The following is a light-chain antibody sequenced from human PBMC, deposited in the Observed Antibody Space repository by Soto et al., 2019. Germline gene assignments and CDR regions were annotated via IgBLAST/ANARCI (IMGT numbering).Light chain of an antibody. J-gene: IGLJ1*01. CDR3: CSYAGSSSSI. CDR1: SSDVGTYNL. CDR2: EVT. V-gene: IGLV2-23*02. Sequence: QSALAQPASVSGSPGQSITISCSGTSSDVGTYNLVSWYQQCPGKAPRLMIYEVTKRPSGVSNRFSGSKSGNTASLTISGLQPEDEADYYCCSYAGSSSSIFGTGTKVTVL.